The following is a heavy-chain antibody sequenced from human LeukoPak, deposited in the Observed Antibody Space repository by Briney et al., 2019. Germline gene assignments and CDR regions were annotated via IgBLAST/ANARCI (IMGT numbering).Heavy chain of an antibody. CDR1: GFTFSSYG. Sequence: GRSLRLSCAASGFTFSSYGMHWVRQAPGKGLEWVALISSDGSNKYYADSVKGRFTISRDNSKNTLYLQMNSLRAEDTAMYYCAKKYSSGWGNAFDIWGQGTMVTVSS. CDR2: ISSDGSNK. D-gene: IGHD6-19*01. V-gene: IGHV3-30*18. J-gene: IGHJ3*02. CDR3: AKKYSSGWGNAFDI.